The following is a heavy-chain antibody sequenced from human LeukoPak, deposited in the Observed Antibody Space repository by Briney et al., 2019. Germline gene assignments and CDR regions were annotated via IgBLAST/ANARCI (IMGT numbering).Heavy chain of an antibody. V-gene: IGHV4-59*08. J-gene: IGHJ6*02. CDR3: ARHCSYYGSGGYYYYGIGV. D-gene: IGHD3-10*01. CDR1: GGPLSRCY. Sequence: PSETEGLLRAVSGGPLSRCYRRGTRQPPGKGLEWIGYIYYSGSTNYNPSLKSRVTISVDTSKNQFSLKLSSVTAADTAVYYCARHCSYYGSGGYYYYGIGVWGQGTTVTVSS. CDR2: IYYSGST.